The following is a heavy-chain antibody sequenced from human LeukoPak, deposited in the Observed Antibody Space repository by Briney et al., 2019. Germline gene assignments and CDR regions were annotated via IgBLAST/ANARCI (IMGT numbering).Heavy chain of an antibody. CDR1: GFTFSSYS. D-gene: IGHD3-10*01. J-gene: IGHJ3*02. V-gene: IGHV4-38-2*01. Sequence: GSLRLSCAASGFTFSSYSMNWVRQAPGKGLEWIGSIYHSGSTYYNPSLKSRVTISVDTSKNQFSLKLSSVTAADTAVYYCARVGYGSGSYHAAAFDIWGQGTMVTVSS. CDR3: ARVGYGSGSYHAAAFDI. CDR2: IYHSGST.